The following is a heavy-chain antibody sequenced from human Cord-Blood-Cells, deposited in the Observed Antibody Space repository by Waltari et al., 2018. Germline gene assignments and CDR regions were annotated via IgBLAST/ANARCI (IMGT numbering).Heavy chain of an antibody. CDR3: ARGVGKIDY. D-gene: IGHD1-26*01. CDR1: GGSISSSSYY. V-gene: IGHV4-39*01. J-gene: IGHJ4*02. Sequence: QLQLQESGPGLVKPSETLSLTCTVSGGSISSSSYYWGWIRQPPGKGREWIGGIYYSGSTYYNPSLKSRVTISVATSKNQFSLKLSSVTAADTAVYYCARGVGKIDYWGQGTLVTVSS. CDR2: IYYSGST.